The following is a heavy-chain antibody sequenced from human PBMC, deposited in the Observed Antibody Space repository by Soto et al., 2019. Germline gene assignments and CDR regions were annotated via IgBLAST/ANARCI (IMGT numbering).Heavy chain of an antibody. V-gene: IGHV3-30-3*01. J-gene: IGHJ3*02. CDR3: ARDGICSGGSCYSDAFDI. Sequence: GGSPTVARAAAGGTFCRYSMHLVRPAPGKGLEWVAVISYDGSNKYYADSVKGRFTISRDNSKNTLYLQMNSLRAEDTAVYYCARDGICSGGSCYSDAFDIWVQGTMVTVSS. CDR2: ISYDGSNK. CDR1: GGTFCRYS. D-gene: IGHD2-15*01.